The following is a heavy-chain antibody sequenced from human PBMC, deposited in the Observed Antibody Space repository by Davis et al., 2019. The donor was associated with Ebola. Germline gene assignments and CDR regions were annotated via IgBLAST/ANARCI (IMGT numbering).Heavy chain of an antibody. CDR1: GFTFSDYY. V-gene: IGHV3-11*06. CDR2: ISSSSSYT. J-gene: IGHJ3*02. Sequence: GESLKISCAASGFTFSDYYMSWIRQAPGKGPEWVSYISSSSSYTNYADSVKGRFTISRDNAKNSLYLQMNSLRAEDTAVYYCASYSSGYLFARGACDIWGQGTMVTVSS. D-gene: IGHD3-22*01. CDR3: ASYSSGYLFARGACDI.